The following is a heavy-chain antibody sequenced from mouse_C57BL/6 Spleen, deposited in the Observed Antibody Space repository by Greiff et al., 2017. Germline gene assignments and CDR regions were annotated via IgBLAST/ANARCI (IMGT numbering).Heavy chain of an antibody. CDR2: IHPNSGST. V-gene: IGHV1-64*01. D-gene: IGHD6-1*01. Sequence: QVHVKQPGAELVKPGASVKLSCKASGYTFTSYWMHWVKQRPGQGLEWIGMIHPNSGSTNYNEKFKSKATLTVDKSSSTAYMQLSSLTSEDSAVYYCARGDPLYYAMDYWGQGTSVTVSS. CDR3: ARGDPLYYAMDY. CDR1: GYTFTSYW. J-gene: IGHJ4*01.